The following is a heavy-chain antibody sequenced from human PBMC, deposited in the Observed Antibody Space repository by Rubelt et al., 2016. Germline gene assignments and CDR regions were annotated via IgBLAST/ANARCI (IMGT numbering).Heavy chain of an antibody. D-gene: IGHD1-26*01. CDR1: GYSFSNYW. Sequence: EVQLVQSGAEVKKHGESLKISCKGSGYSFSNYWIAWVRPMPGKGLAWMGIIYPGDSDTRYSPAFQGQGTISADKSISTAYLQWSSLKASDTAMYYCARIVGAFYYFDYWGQGTLVTVSS. V-gene: IGHV5-51*01. CDR3: ARIVGAFYYFDY. J-gene: IGHJ4*02. CDR2: IYPGDSDT.